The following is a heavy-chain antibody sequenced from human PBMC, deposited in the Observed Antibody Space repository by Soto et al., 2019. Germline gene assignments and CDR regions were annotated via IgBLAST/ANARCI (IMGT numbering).Heavy chain of an antibody. Sequence: QVQLVQSGTEVKKPGASVKISCKASGYTFTKYYMHWVRQAPGQGLEWMGIINPSGGSTTYAQKFPDRGTTTSDTAPSTLYMELNSPRSEVTAMYYCARDFDLRGTIVALVSLWMYNWMDRCGQGTLVSVSS. CDR2: INPSGGST. V-gene: IGHV1-46*01. CDR3: ARDFDLRGTIVALVSLWMYNWMDR. J-gene: IGHJ5*02. D-gene: IGHD3-3*01. CDR1: GYTFTKYY.